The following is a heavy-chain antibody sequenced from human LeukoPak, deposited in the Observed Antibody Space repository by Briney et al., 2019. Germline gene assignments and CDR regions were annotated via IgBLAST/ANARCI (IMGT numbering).Heavy chain of an antibody. Sequence: GGSLRLSCAASGFTFSSYEINWVRQAPGKGLEWVSYISRSGSTKYYADSVKGRFTISRDNSKNTLYLQMSSLRGEDTAVYYCAKDHLAGYSYGGYYFDYWGQGTLVTVSS. CDR1: GFTFSSYE. J-gene: IGHJ4*02. D-gene: IGHD5-18*01. CDR3: AKDHLAGYSYGGYYFDY. CDR2: ISRSGSTK. V-gene: IGHV3-48*03.